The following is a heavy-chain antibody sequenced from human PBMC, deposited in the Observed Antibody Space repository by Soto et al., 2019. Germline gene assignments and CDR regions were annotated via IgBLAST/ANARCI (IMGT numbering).Heavy chain of an antibody. CDR1: GYTFTSYA. Sequence: ASVKVSCTASGYTFTSYAMHWVRQAPGQRLEWMGWINAGNGNTKYSQKFQGRVTITRDTSASTAYMELSSLRSEDTALYYCTRDLNHDTGPWGKGTQVTVSS. CDR2: INAGNGNT. J-gene: IGHJ5*02. CDR3: TRDLNHDTGP. D-gene: IGHD2-8*02. V-gene: IGHV1-3*01.